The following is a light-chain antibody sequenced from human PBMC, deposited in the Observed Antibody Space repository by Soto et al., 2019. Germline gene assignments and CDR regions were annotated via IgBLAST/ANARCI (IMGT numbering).Light chain of an antibody. V-gene: IGKV1-5*01. CDR3: QQYKAGAWT. CDR1: QRIDRY. Sequence: DIQLTQSPSTLSASVGDRVTITCRASQRIDRYLAWYQQKPGKAPNLLVYDASTLEGGVPSRFSGSGSATEFILTISSLQPDDFATYYCQQYKAGAWTFGHGTRVGVK. CDR2: DAS. J-gene: IGKJ1*01.